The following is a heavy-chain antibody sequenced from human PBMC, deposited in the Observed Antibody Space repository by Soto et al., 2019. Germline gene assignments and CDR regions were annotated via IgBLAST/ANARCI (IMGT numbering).Heavy chain of an antibody. Sequence: PSETLSLTCAVSDSSNSSGGYFWSWIRQPPGKGLEWIGYIYHSGSTYYNPSLKSRVTISVDRSKNQFSLKLSSVTAADTAVYYCASISGYFDYWGQGTLVTVSS. J-gene: IGHJ4*02. CDR1: DSSNSSGGYF. D-gene: IGHD1-26*01. CDR3: ASISGYFDY. V-gene: IGHV4-30-2*01. CDR2: IYHSGST.